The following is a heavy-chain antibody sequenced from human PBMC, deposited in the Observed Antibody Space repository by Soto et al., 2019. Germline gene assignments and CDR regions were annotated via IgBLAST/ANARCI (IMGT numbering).Heavy chain of an antibody. CDR1: GFTFSSYS. Sequence: GGSLRLSCAASGFTFSSYSMNWVRQAPGKGLEWVSSISSSSSYIYYADSVKGRFTISRDNAKNSLYLQMNSLRAEDTAVYYCARGKFRVNWNYRGFDYYYGMDVWGQGTTVTVSS. D-gene: IGHD1-7*01. CDR2: ISSSSSYI. V-gene: IGHV3-21*01. J-gene: IGHJ6*02. CDR3: ARGKFRVNWNYRGFDYYYGMDV.